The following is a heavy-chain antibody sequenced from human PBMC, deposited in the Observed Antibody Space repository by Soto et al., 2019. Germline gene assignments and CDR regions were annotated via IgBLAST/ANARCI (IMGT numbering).Heavy chain of an antibody. Sequence: PGGSLRLSCAASGFTFSSYGMHWVRQAPGKGLEWVAVISYDGSNKYYADSVKGRFTISRDNSKNTLYLQMNSLRAEDTAVYYCAKARHYYGMDVWGQGTTVTVSS. CDR2: ISYDGSNK. CDR3: AKARHYYGMDV. J-gene: IGHJ6*02. CDR1: GFTFSSYG. V-gene: IGHV3-30*18.